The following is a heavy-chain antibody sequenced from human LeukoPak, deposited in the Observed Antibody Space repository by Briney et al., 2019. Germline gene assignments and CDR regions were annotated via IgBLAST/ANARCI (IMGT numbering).Heavy chain of an antibody. J-gene: IGHJ5*02. V-gene: IGHV4-34*01. CDR3: AREGYCSSTSCYTAGSFDP. D-gene: IGHD2-2*02. CDR1: GGSFSGYY. CDR2: INHSGST. Sequence: SETLSLTCAVYGGSFSGYYWSWIRQPPGKGLEWIGEINHSGSTNYNPSLKSRVTISVDTSKNQFSLKLSSVTAADTAVYYCAREGYCSSTSCYTAGSFDPWGQGTLVTVSS.